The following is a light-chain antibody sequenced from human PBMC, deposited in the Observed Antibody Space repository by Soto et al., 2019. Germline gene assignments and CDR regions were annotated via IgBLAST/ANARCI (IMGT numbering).Light chain of an antibody. Sequence: DIQMTQSPSSLSASVGDRVTITCRASQGISNLLGWFQHKPGKAPKRLIYAASSLQGGVPSRFSVSESGTEFTLTISGLQPEDVADYYCLQHNTYPYTFGQGTKLEIK. CDR3: LQHNTYPYT. CDR2: AAS. V-gene: IGKV1-17*01. J-gene: IGKJ2*01. CDR1: QGISNL.